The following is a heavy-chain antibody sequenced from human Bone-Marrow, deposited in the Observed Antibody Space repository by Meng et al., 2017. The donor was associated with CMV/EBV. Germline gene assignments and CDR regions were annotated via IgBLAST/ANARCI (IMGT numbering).Heavy chain of an antibody. Sequence: KVSCKGSGYSFTSYWIGWVRQMPGKGLEWMGIIYPSDSDTRYSPSFQGQVTISADKSISTAYLQWSSLTASDTAMYYCARLGYSGSSDYYYGMDVWGQGTTVTVSS. D-gene: IGHD1-26*01. CDR3: ARLGYSGSSDYYYGMDV. CDR1: GYSFTSYW. J-gene: IGHJ6*02. CDR2: IYPSDSDT. V-gene: IGHV5-51*01.